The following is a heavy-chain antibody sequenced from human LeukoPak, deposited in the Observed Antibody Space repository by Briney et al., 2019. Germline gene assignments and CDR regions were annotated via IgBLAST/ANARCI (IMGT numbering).Heavy chain of an antibody. CDR3: ARCNVRVGYCSGTSCYVCYFDY. CDR1: GFTLSSYW. V-gene: IGHV3-7*01. J-gene: IGHJ4*02. CDR2: IKQDGSEK. Sequence: PGGSLRLSCEASGFTLSSYWMSWVRQAPGKGLEWVANIKQDGSEKYYLDSVKVRFTISRDNAKNSLSLQMNSLTAEDTAIYCGARCNVRVGYCSGTSCYVCYFDYWGQGTLVTVSS. D-gene: IGHD2-2*01.